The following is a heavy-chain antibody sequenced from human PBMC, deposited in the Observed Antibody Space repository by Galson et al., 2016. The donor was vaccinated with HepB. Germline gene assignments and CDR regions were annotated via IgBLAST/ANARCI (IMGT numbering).Heavy chain of an antibody. CDR3: AREGGGIYPFDF. Sequence: SVKVSCKASGYTFTNYYMHWVRQAPGQGLEWMGLINPRAGSTSHAQQFQGRISLTRDTSMSTVYMELYGLRSDDTAVYYCAREGGGIYPFDFWGQGTLVTVS. CDR2: INPRAGST. CDR1: GYTFTNYY. D-gene: IGHD1-26*01. J-gene: IGHJ4*02. V-gene: IGHV1-46*01.